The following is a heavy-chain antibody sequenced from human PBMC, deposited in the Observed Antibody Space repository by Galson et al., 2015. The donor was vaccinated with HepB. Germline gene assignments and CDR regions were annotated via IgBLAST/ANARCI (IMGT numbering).Heavy chain of an antibody. CDR1: GFTFSSFA. V-gene: IGHV3-23*01. J-gene: IGHJ4*02. CDR2: ISGSGGST. CDR3: AKDGSGTYYGGVYYFDY. D-gene: IGHD1-26*01. Sequence: SLRLSCAASGFTFSSFAMSWVRQAPGKGLEWVSGISGSGGSTYYADSVKGRFTMSRDISRDTLYLQMNSLRAEDTAVYYCAKDGSGTYYGGVYYFDYWGQGTLVTVSS.